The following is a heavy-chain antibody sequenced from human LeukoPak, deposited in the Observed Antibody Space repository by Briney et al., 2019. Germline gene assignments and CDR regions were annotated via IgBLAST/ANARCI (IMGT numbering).Heavy chain of an antibody. CDR2: ISYDGSNK. D-gene: IGHD3-16*02. CDR3: ARVAQGSYRYPLDY. V-gene: IGHV3-30-3*01. Sequence: PGGSLRLSCAASGFTFSSYAMHWVRQAPGKGLEWVAVISYDGSNKYYADSVKGRFTISRDNSKNTLYLQMNSLGAEDTAVYYCARVAQGSYRYPLDYWGQGTLVTVSS. J-gene: IGHJ4*02. CDR1: GFTFSSYA.